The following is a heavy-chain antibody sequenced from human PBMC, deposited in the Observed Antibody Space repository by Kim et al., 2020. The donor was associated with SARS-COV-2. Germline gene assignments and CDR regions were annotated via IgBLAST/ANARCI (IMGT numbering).Heavy chain of an antibody. CDR2: ISWNSGSI. V-gene: IGHV3-9*01. CDR1: GFTFDNYA. CDR3: AKEQVGEYYYEYW. D-gene: IGHD3-22*01. Sequence: GGSLRLSCTASGFTFDNYAMNWVRQAPGKGLEWLSTISWNSGSIYYAHSLKGRFTISRDNAKNSLYLQLDSLKPEDTAVYYCAKEQVGEYYYEYW. J-gene: IGHJ2*01.